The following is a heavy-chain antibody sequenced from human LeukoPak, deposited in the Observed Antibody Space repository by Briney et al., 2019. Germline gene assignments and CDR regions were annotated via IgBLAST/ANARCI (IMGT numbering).Heavy chain of an antibody. V-gene: IGHV3-23*01. CDR1: GFTFAIYH. D-gene: IGHD2-8*02. CDR3: AKSRVGVAGTGGFDT. J-gene: IGHJ3*02. Sequence: GGSLRLSCAASGFTFAIYHMSWVRQAQGKGRGWVATIRGEGVYYADSVKGRFTISRDNSENTVYVQMNSLRAEDTTVYYCAKSRVGVAGTGGFDTWGQGTLVAVSS. CDR2: IRGEGV.